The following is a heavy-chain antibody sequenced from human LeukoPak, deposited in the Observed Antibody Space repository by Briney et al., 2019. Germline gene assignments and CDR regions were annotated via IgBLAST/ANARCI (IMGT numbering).Heavy chain of an antibody. J-gene: IGHJ3*02. CDR1: GGSFSGYY. V-gene: IGHV4-34*01. CDR2: INHSGST. D-gene: IGHD2-15*01. CDR3: ARDSDGWDAFDI. Sequence: SETLSLTCAVYGGSFSGYYWSWIRQPPGKGLEWIGEINHSGSTNYNPSLKSRVTISVDTSKNQFSLKLSSVTAADTAVYYCARDSDGWDAFDIWGQGTMVTVSS.